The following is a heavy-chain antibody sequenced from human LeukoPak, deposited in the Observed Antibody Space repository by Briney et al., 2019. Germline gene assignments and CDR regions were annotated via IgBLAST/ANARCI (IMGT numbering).Heavy chain of an antibody. J-gene: IGHJ4*02. CDR2: IYPGDSHT. CDR3: ARSDSYSFDY. V-gene: IGHV5-51*01. CDR1: GYTFTIYW. D-gene: IGHD3-3*01. Sequence: GESLKISCKTSGYTFTIYWIGWVRQMPGKGLEWVGVIYPGDSHTRYSPSFQGQVTISADKSISTSYLQWSSLKASDTAILYCARSDSYSFDYWGQGTLVTVSS.